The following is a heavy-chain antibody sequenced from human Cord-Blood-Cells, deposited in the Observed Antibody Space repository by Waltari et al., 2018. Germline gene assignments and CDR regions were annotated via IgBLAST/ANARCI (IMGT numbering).Heavy chain of an antibody. D-gene: IGHD2-2*01. CDR2: MNPNRGNT. J-gene: IGHJ4*02. Sequence: QVQLVQSGAEVKKPGASVKVSCKASGYTFTSYDINWVRQATGQGLEWMGWMNPNRGNTGYAQKFHGRVTMTRNTSISTAYMELSSLRSEDTAVYYCARAPSLIVVVPAAMGDYWGQGTLVTVSS. CDR1: GYTFTSYD. CDR3: ARAPSLIVVVPAAMGDY. V-gene: IGHV1-8*01.